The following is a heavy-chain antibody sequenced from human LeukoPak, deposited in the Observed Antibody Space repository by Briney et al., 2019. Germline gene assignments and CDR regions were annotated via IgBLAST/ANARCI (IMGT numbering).Heavy chain of an antibody. J-gene: IGHJ4*02. CDR3: AKDATASPYFHWFDN. Sequence: QPGGSLRLPCAASGFTFSSYAMNWVRQAPGKGLEWVAGISSGDRTFHAESVKGRFTISRDKSKDTLYLQMNSLRAEDTAVYYCAKDATASPYFHWFDNWGQGTQVIVSS. V-gene: IGHV3-23*01. CDR2: ISSGDRT. CDR1: GFTFSSYA. D-gene: IGHD3-9*01.